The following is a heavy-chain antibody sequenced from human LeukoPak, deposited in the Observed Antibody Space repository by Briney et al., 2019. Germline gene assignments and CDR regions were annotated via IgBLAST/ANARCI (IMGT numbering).Heavy chain of an antibody. CDR3: ARYGDPNYYFDF. J-gene: IGHJ4*02. D-gene: IGHD2-21*02. V-gene: IGHV4-59*10. CDR1: GGSISSYY. Sequence: SETLSLTCTVSGGSISSYYWSWIRRPAGKGLEWIGRVYTSEDAKYNPSLESRVTMSLDTSKNQFSLKLSSVTAADTAIYYCARYGDPNYYFDFWGQGTLVTVSS. CDR2: VYTSEDA.